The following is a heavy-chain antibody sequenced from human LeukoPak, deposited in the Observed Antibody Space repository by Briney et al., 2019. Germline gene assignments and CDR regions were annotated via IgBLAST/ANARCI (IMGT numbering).Heavy chain of an antibody. D-gene: IGHD3-16*01. CDR2: IESKAGGGSI. CDR3: TTDRKVGAIPYDY. V-gene: IGHV3-15*07. Sequence: GGSLRLSCGVSGLTFSDAWMNWIRQAPGKGLEWVGRIESKAGGGSIYYATPVKGRFIISRDDSKNILYVQMNSLKTEDTAVYDCTTDRKVGAIPYDYWGQGALVTVSS. CDR1: GLTFSDAW. J-gene: IGHJ4*02.